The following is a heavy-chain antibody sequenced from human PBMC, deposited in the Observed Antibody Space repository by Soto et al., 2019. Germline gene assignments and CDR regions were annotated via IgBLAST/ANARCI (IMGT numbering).Heavy chain of an antibody. CDR2: ISWNSGSI. D-gene: IGHD3-10*01. Sequence: EVQLVESGGGLVQPGRSLRLSCAASGFTFDDYAMHWVRQAPGKGLEWVSGISWNSGSIGYADSVKGRFTISRDNAKNSLYLQMNSLRAEDTALYYCAKDSGLLWFGDPRSGAFDIWGQGTMDTVSS. CDR3: AKDSGLLWFGDPRSGAFDI. J-gene: IGHJ3*02. CDR1: GFTFDDYA. V-gene: IGHV3-9*01.